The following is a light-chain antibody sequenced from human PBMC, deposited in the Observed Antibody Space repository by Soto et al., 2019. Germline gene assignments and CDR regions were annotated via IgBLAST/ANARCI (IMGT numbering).Light chain of an antibody. CDR3: QQYGGSSGNT. CDR2: DAS. CDR1: QSVSSY. J-gene: IGKJ5*01. V-gene: IGKV3-11*01. Sequence: EIVLTQSPATLSFSPGERATLSCRASQSVSSYLAWYQQKPGQAPRLLIYDASNRATGIPARFSGSGSGTDFTLTISRLEPEDFAVYYCQQYGGSSGNTFGQGTRLEIK.